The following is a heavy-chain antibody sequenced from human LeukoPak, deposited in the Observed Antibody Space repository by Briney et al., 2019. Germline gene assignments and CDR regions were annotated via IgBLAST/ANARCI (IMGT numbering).Heavy chain of an antibody. V-gene: IGHV4-34*01. J-gene: IGHJ3*02. CDR2: INHSGSN. D-gene: IGHD6-19*01. CDR3: ARGYSSVRGAFYI. Sequence: SETLSLTCAVYGGSFSGYYWSWVRQPPGKGLEWLGEINHSGSNNYNPSRKSRVTISVDTSKNQFSLKLSSVTAADTAVYYCARGYSSVRGAFYIWGQGTMVTVSS. CDR1: GGSFSGYY.